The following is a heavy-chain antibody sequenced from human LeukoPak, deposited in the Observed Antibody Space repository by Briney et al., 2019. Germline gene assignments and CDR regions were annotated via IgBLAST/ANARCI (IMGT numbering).Heavy chain of an antibody. CDR3: ARRNSSGWGHNWFDP. CDR2: INDDETVT. V-gene: IGHV3-74*01. J-gene: IGHJ5*02. D-gene: IGHD6-19*01. Sequence: GGSLRLSCAASGFTFSAYWMHWVRQAPGKGLVWVSRINDDETVTNYADSVKGRFTISRDNAKNTLYLQMNSLRAEDTAVYYCARRNSSGWGHNWFDPWGQGTLVTVSS. CDR1: GFTFSAYW.